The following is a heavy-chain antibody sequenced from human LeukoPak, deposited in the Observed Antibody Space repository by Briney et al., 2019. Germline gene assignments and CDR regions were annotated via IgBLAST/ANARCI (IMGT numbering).Heavy chain of an antibody. Sequence: GGSLRLSCAASGFTFSTYAMSWVRQAPGKGLEWVSTISGSGGSTYYADSVKGRFTISRDNSKNTLHLQMNSLRAEDTAVYYCAKSAYYDSSGFYREYYFDYWGQGTLVTVSS. CDR3: AKSAYYDSSGFYREYYFDY. CDR1: GFTFSTYA. CDR2: ISGSGGST. J-gene: IGHJ4*02. V-gene: IGHV3-23*01. D-gene: IGHD3-22*01.